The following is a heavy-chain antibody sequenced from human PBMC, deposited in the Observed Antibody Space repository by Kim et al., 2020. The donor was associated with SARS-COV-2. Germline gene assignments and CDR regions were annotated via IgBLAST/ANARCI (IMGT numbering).Heavy chain of an antibody. CDR1: GFTFSSYA. CDR2: ISSNGGST. D-gene: IGHD6-13*01. Sequence: GGSLRLSCAASGFTFSSYAMHWVRQAPGKGLEYVSAISSNGGSTYYANSVKGRFTISRDNSKNTLYLQMGSLRAEDMAVYYCARGMAAADNFDYWGQGTL. V-gene: IGHV3-64*01. CDR3: ARGMAAADNFDY. J-gene: IGHJ4*02.